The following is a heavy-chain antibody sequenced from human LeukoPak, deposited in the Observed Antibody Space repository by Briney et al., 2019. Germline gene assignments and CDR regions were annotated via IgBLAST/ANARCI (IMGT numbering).Heavy chain of an antibody. CDR2: ISSDGSSP. D-gene: IGHD4-23*01. J-gene: IGHJ4*02. CDR1: GFTFRSYW. Sequence: GGSLRLSCAASGFTFRSYWMHWVRQDPGKGLVWVSRISSDGSSPNYADSVKGRFTISRDNAKNTLYLQMNSLRAEDTAVYYCARDLGGGNSWGYFDYWGQGTLVTVSS. V-gene: IGHV3-74*01. CDR3: ARDLGGGNSWGYFDY.